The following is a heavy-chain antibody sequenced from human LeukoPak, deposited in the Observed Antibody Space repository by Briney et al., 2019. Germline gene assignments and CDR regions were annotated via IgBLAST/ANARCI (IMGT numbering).Heavy chain of an antibody. J-gene: IGHJ4*02. CDR2: IYYSGST. CDR1: GGSISSYY. Sequence: IPSETLSLTCTVSGGSISSYYWSWIRQPPGKGLEWIGYIYYSGSTNYNPSLKSRVTISVDTSKNQFSLKLSSVTAADTAVYYCARDLDYWGQGTLVTVSS. V-gene: IGHV4-59*01. CDR3: ARDLDY.